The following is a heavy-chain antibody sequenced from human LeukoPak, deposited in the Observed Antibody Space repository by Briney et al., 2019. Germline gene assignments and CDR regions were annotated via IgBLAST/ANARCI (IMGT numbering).Heavy chain of an antibody. CDR2: ISSYGSTI. CDR3: AKASEYYGSGSYPIGGFY. D-gene: IGHD3-10*01. V-gene: IGHV3-48*03. Sequence: SGGSLRLSCAASGFTFSSYEMNWVRQAPGKGLEWVSYISSYGSTIYYADSVKGRFTISRDNSKNTLYLQMNSLRAEDTALYYCAKASEYYGSGSYPIGGFYWGQGTLVTVSS. J-gene: IGHJ4*02. CDR1: GFTFSSYE.